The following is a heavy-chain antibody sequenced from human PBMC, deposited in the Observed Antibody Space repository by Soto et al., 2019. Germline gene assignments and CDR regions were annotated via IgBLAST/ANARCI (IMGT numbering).Heavy chain of an antibody. CDR3: AKQNGYGGNSELEY. CDR2: ISGSGGST. D-gene: IGHD2-21*02. CDR1: GFTFSSYA. V-gene: IGHV3-23*01. J-gene: IGHJ4*02. Sequence: LRLSCAASGFTFSSYAMSWVRQAPGKGLEWVSAISGSGGSTYYADSVKGRFTISRDNSKNTLYLQMNSLRAEDTAVYYCAKQNGYGGNSELEYWGQGTLVTVSS.